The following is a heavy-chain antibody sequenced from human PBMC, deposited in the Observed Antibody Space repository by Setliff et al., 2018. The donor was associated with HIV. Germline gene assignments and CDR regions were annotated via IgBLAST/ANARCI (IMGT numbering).Heavy chain of an antibody. V-gene: IGHV4-61*10. CDR3: ATGRRYGLFNP. CDR1: GGSIDSGSYY. CDR2: AHYTERT. J-gene: IGHJ5*02. Sequence: PSETLSLTCTVSGGSIDSGSYYWSWIRQPAGKGLEWIGYAHYTERTNYNLSLKSRVTISVDTSKNQFTLNLNSVTAADTAVYYCATGRRYGLFNPWGQGALVTVSS. D-gene: IGHD1-20*01.